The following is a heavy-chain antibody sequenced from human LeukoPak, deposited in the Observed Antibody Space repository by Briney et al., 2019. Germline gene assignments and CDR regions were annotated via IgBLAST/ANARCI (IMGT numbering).Heavy chain of an antibody. V-gene: IGHV3-74*01. CDR3: ARDPWFGEAPDY. Sequence: GGSLRLSCAASGFTFSNYWMHWVRHAPGKGLVWVSRINTDGSRITYADSVKGRFTISRDNAMNTVYLQMNSLRAEDTAVYYCARDPWFGEAPDYWGQGTLVTVSS. J-gene: IGHJ4*02. CDR1: GFTFSNYW. D-gene: IGHD3-10*01. CDR2: INTDGSRI.